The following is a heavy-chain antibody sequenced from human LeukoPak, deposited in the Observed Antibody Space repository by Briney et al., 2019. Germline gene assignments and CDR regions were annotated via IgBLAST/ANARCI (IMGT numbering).Heavy chain of an antibody. CDR3: ARIIVGASFDY. V-gene: IGHV4-31*03. D-gene: IGHD1-26*01. CDR1: GGSVNNGPYY. CDR2: ISYTGGT. J-gene: IGHJ4*02. Sequence: SETLSLTCTVSGGSVNNGPYYWRWIRQHPGKGLEWIGYISYTGGTYYNPSLESRVSMSVDTSKNQFSLKLSSVTAADTAMYYCARIIVGASFDYWGQGTLVTVSS.